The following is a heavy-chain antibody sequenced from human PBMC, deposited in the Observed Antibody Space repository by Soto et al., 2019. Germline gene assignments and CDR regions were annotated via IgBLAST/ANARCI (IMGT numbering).Heavy chain of an antibody. CDR3: AKDRGRFTAMVDY. V-gene: IGHV3-23*01. CDR2: ISGSGGST. D-gene: IGHD5-18*01. CDR1: GFTFNNYA. J-gene: IGHJ4*02. Sequence: GSLRLSCAASGFTFNNYAMSWVRQAPGKGLEWVSAISGSGGSTYYADSVKGRFTISRDNSKNTLYLQMNSLRAEDMAVYYCAKDRGRFTAMVDYWGQGTLVTVSS.